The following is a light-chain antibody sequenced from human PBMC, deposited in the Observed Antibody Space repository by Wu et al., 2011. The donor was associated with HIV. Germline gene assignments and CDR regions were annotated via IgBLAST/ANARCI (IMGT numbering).Light chain of an antibody. V-gene: IGKV3-20*01. Sequence: EIVLTQSPGTLSLTPGDRATISCKASQSLTSSHSYLAWYQQKSGQPPRLLFHGPTTRARGIPDRFSGSGSGTDFTLTISRLEPEDFTVYYCQRYGSSPYTFGQGTKTGDQT. CDR2: GPT. CDR3: QRYGSSPYT. CDR1: QSLTSSHSY. J-gene: IGKJ2*01.